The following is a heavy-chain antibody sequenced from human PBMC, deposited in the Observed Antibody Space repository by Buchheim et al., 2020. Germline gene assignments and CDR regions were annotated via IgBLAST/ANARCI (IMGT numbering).Heavy chain of an antibody. J-gene: IGHJ6*02. Sequence: EVQLVESGGGLVQPGGSLRLSCAASGFTVSSNYMSWVRQAPGKGLEWVSVIYSGGSTYYAASVKGRFTISRDKSKNTPYHQMNSLRAEDTAVYYCARLNYAEKYYYYYGMDVWGQGTT. V-gene: IGHV3-66*04. CDR1: GFTVSSNY. D-gene: IGHD4-11*01. CDR2: IYSGGST. CDR3: ARLNYAEKYYYYYGMDV.